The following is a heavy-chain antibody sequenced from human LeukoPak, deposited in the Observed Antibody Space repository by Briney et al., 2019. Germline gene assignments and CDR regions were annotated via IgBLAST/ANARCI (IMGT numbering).Heavy chain of an antibody. V-gene: IGHV3-43*02. CDR2: ISGDGGST. CDR3: AKVRRGPRYDAFDI. CDR1: GFTFDDYA. J-gene: IGHJ3*02. Sequence: PGGSLRLSCAASGFTFDDYAMHWVRQAPGKGLERVSLISGDGGSTYYADSVKGRFTISRDNSKNSLHLQMNSLRTEDTALYYCAKVRRGPRYDAFDIWGQGTMVTVSS.